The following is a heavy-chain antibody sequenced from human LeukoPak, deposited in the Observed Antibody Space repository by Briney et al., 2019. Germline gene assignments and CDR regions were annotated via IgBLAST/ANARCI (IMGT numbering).Heavy chain of an antibody. D-gene: IGHD3-16*01. CDR1: GFTFSTYA. Sequence: GGSLRLSCAASGFTFSTYALHWVRQAPGKGLEWVAVISYDGNNKYYVDSVKGRFTISRDNSKNTLYLQMSSLRAEDTAVHFCASISGASWGDFWGQGTQVTVSS. CDR3: ASISGASWGDF. CDR2: ISYDGNNK. V-gene: IGHV3-30-3*01. J-gene: IGHJ4*02.